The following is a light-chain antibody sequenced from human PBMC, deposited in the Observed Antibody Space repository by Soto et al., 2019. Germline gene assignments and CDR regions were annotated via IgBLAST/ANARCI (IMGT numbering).Light chain of an antibody. CDR2: GVS. V-gene: IGKV3-15*01. Sequence: EIVMTQSPATLSVSPGEGATLSCRAGQSVRSDLAWYQHKPGLAPRLLIYGVSTRATGIPVRFSGSGSGTEFTLSISSLQSEDSAIYYCQHYNNLPLTFGGGTKVDIK. CDR1: QSVRSD. J-gene: IGKJ4*01. CDR3: QHYNNLPLT.